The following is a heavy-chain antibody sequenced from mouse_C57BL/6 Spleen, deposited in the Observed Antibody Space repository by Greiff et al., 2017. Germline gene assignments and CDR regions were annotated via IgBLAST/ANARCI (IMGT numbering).Heavy chain of an antibody. CDR1: GYAFSSSW. J-gene: IGHJ4*01. CDR2: IYPGDGDT. CDR3: ARLYYYGSSRGDY. V-gene: IGHV1-82*01. D-gene: IGHD1-1*01. Sequence: VKLQESGPELVKPGASVKISCKASGYAFSSSWMNWVKQRPGKGLEWIGRIYPGDGDTNYNGKFKGKATLTADKSSSTAYMQLSSLTSEDSAVYFCARLYYYGSSRGDYWGQGTSVTVSS.